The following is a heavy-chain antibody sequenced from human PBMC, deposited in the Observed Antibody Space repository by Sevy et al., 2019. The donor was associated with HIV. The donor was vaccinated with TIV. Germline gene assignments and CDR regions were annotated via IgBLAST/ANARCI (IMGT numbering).Heavy chain of an antibody. Sequence: GGSLRLSCVVSGFNFRDYSVNWVRQAPGKGLEWVSSINNDGTYIFYGDSVKGRFTVSRDNGKNSLYLHMNSLRADDTAVYYCVRDGGDEYGAGSYYGPFDYWGRGTLVTVSS. CDR3: VRDGGDEYGAGSYYGPFDY. CDR2: INNDGTYI. CDR1: GFNFRDYS. J-gene: IGHJ4*02. V-gene: IGHV3-21*06. D-gene: IGHD3-10*01.